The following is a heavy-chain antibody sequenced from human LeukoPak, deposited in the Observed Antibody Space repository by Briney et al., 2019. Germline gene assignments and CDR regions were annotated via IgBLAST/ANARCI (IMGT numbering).Heavy chain of an antibody. CDR1: GFTFSDYY. D-gene: IGHD3-9*01. CDR3: ARDLRYFDWLSGDNWFDP. CDR2: IGSSSSYT. V-gene: IGHV3-11*06. Sequence: GGSLRLSCAASGFTFSDYYMSWVRQAPGKGLEWVSYIGSSSSYTNYADSVKGRFTISRDNAKNSLYLQMNSLRAEDTAVYYCARDLRYFDWLSGDNWFDPWGQGTLVTVSS. J-gene: IGHJ5*02.